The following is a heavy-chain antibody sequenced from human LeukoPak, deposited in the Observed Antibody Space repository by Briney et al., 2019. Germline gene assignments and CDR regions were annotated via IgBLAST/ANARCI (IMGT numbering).Heavy chain of an antibody. CDR3: ATEKHVDIVATGEAFDI. CDR2: FYPEDGET. V-gene: IGHV1-24*01. Sequence: GASVKVSCKVSGYALTELSMHWVRQAPGKGLEWMGGFYPEDGETIYAQKFQGRVTMTEDTSTGTAYMELSSLRSEDTAVYYCATEKHVDIVATGEAFDIWGQGTMVTVSS. CDR1: GYALTELS. D-gene: IGHD5-12*01. J-gene: IGHJ3*02.